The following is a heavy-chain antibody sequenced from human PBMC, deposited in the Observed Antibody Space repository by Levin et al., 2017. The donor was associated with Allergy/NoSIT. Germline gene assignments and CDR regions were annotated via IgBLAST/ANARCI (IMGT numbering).Heavy chain of an antibody. CDR2: IRNKANRYTT. CDR1: GFTFSDHY. V-gene: IGHV3-72*01. Sequence: GESLKISCAASGFTFSDHYMDWVRQAPGKGLEWVGRIRNKANRYTTEYAASLEGRFSVSRDDSKNSLYLQINSLRIEDTAIYYCTRRRHTHGIDYWGQGTLVTVSS. J-gene: IGHJ4*02. D-gene: IGHD3-16*02. CDR3: TRRRHTHGIDY.